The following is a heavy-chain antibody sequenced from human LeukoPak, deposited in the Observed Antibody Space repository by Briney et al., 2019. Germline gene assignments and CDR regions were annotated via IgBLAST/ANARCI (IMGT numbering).Heavy chain of an antibody. CDR1: GGTFSSYA. CDR3: VVVPAAALRGYGMDV. CDR2: IIPIFGTA. J-gene: IGHJ6*04. Sequence: SVKVSCKASGGTFSSYAISWVRQAPGQGLEWMGGIIPIFGTANYAQKFQGRVTITADKSTSTAYMELGSLRSEDTAVYYCVVVPAAALRGYGMDVWGKGTTVTVSS. V-gene: IGHV1-69*06. D-gene: IGHD2-2*01.